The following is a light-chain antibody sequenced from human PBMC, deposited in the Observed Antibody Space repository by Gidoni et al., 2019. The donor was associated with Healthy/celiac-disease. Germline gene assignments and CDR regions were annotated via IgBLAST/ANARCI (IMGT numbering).Light chain of an antibody. V-gene: IGKV3-11*01. CDR2: DAS. CDR1: QSVSSY. Sequence: HSPATLSLSPGERATLSCRASQSVSSYLAWYQQKPGQAPRLLIYDASNRATGIPARFSGSGSGTDFTLTISSLEPEDFAVYYCQQRSNWPLLTFGGGTKVEIK. J-gene: IGKJ4*01. CDR3: QQRSNWPLLT.